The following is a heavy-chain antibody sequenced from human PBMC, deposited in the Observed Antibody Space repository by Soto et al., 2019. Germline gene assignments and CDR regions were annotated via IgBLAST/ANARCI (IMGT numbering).Heavy chain of an antibody. Sequence: DVLLLESGGGLVQPGGSLRLSCAASGFTFSSYAMSWVRQAPGKGLEWVSDISGSGGSTYYADSVKGRFTISRDNSENTLYLQMNSLRAEDTAVYYCTREKLELQSISSWCFDLWGRGTLVTVSA. V-gene: IGHV3-23*01. CDR2: ISGSGGST. J-gene: IGHJ2*01. CDR1: GFTFSSYA. CDR3: TREKLELQSISSWCFDL. D-gene: IGHD1-7*01.